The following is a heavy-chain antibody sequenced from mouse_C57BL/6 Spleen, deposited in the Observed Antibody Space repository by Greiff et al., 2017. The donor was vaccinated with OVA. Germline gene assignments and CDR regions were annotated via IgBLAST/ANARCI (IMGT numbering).Heavy chain of an antibody. CDR2: ISYDGSN. J-gene: IGHJ3*01. CDR1: GYSITSGYY. CDR3: ARGGLRGAWFAY. V-gene: IGHV3-6*01. Sequence: EVQLQESGPGLVKPSQSLSLTCSVTGYSITSGYYWNWIRQFPGNKLEWMGYISYDGSNNYNPSLKNRISITRDTSKNQFFLKLNSVTTEDTATYYCARGGLRGAWFAYWGQGTLVTVSA. D-gene: IGHD2-2*01.